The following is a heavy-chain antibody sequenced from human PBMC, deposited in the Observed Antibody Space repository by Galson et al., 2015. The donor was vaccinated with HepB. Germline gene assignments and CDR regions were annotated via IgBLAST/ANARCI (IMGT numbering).Heavy chain of an antibody. CDR1: GYTFTSSY. CDR3: ATKTYYYDSSGYPKPKTRGGDAFDI. Sequence: SVKVSCKASGYTFTSSYMHWVRQAPGQGLEWMGIINPSGGSTSYAQKFQGRVTMTRDTSTSTVYMELSSLRSEDTAVYYCATKTYYYDSSGYPKPKTRGGDAFDIWGQGTMVTVSS. CDR2: INPSGGST. J-gene: IGHJ3*02. V-gene: IGHV1-46*01. D-gene: IGHD3-22*01.